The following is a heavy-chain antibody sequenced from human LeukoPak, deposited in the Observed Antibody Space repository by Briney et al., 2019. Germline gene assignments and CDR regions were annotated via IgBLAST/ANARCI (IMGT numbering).Heavy chain of an antibody. D-gene: IGHD2-2*01. V-gene: IGHV4-34*01. CDR2: INHSGST. J-gene: IGHJ4*02. CDR3: ARAYRLVPAAMDTFDY. CDR1: GGSFSGYY. Sequence: SETLSLTCAVYGGSFSGYYWSWIRQPPGKGLEWIGEINHSGSTNYNPSIKSRVTISVDTSKNQFSLKLSSVTAADTAVYYGARAYRLVPAAMDTFDYWGQGTLVTVSS.